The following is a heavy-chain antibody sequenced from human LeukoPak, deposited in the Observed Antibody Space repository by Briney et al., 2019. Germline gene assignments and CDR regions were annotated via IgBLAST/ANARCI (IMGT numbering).Heavy chain of an antibody. Sequence: SETLSLTCTVSGDSISSSNYYWGWIRQPPGKGLEWIGSTPYSGDTVYNPSLKSRIIISVDTSKNQFSLKLTSVTAAGTAVYYCARVRWLGGLDYWGQGTLVTVSS. CDR3: ARVRWLGGLDY. CDR1: GDSISSSNYY. CDR2: TPYSGDT. V-gene: IGHV4-39*02. D-gene: IGHD3-10*01. J-gene: IGHJ4*02.